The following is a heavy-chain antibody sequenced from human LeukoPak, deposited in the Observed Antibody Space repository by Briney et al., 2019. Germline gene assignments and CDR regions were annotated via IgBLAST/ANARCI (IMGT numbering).Heavy chain of an antibody. CDR2: IIPILGIA. Sequence: SVKVSCMASGGTFSSYAISWVRHAPGQGLEWMGKIIPILGIANYAQKFQGRVTITADKSTSTAYMELSSLRSEDTAVYYCARSEGYCSGGSCYSDIWGQGTMVTVSS. J-gene: IGHJ3*02. V-gene: IGHV1-69*04. D-gene: IGHD2-15*01. CDR1: GGTFSSYA. CDR3: ARSEGYCSGGSCYSDI.